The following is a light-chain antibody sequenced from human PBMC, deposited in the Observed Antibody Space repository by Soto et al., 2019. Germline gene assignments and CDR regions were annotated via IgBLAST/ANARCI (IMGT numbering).Light chain of an antibody. V-gene: IGKV1-5*03. CDR3: QQSNSYPYT. Sequence: DIQMTQSPSTLSASVGDRVTITCRASQSISSWLAWYQQKPGKAPKLLIYKASNLESGVPSRFSGSGSGTEFTLTISSLQPDDFATYYCQQSNSYPYTFGQGTKLETK. J-gene: IGKJ2*01. CDR2: KAS. CDR1: QSISSW.